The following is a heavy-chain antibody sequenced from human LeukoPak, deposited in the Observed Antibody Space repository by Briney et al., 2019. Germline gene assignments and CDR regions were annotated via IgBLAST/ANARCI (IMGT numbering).Heavy chain of an antibody. D-gene: IGHD4-23*01. CDR3: ARDRWSPDAFDL. CDR1: QFSFNTYT. Sequence: GGSLRLSCAGSQFSFNTYTMNWVRQAPGKGLEWVSSISNISNHIYYADSVKGRFTISRDNAKSSLYLQMNSLKVDDTAIYYCARDRWSPDAFDLWGQGTLVTVSS. V-gene: IGHV3-21*01. J-gene: IGHJ3*01. CDR2: ISNISNHI.